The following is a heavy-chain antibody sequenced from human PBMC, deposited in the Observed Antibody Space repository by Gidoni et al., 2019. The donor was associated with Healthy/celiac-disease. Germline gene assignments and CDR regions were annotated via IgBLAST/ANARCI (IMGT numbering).Heavy chain of an antibody. V-gene: IGHV3-48*02. Sequence: APGKGLEWVSYISSSSSTIYYADSVKGRFTISRDNAKNALYLQMNSLRDEDTAVYYCARDDGPRGQGGMDVWGQGTTVTVSS. J-gene: IGHJ6*02. CDR2: ISSSSSTI. CDR3: ARDDGPRGQGGMDV.